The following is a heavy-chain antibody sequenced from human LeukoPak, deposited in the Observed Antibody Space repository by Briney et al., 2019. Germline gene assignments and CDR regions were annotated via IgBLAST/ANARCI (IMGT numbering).Heavy chain of an antibody. Sequence: GASVKVSCKVSGYTLTELSMHWVRQAPGKGLEWMGGFDPEDGETIYAQKFQGRVTMTEDTSTDTAYMELSSLRSEDTAVCYCARDCSSTSCYTTIDYWGQGTLVTVSS. CDR2: FDPEDGET. J-gene: IGHJ4*02. D-gene: IGHD2-2*02. CDR1: GYTLTELS. V-gene: IGHV1-24*01. CDR3: ARDCSSTSCYTTIDY.